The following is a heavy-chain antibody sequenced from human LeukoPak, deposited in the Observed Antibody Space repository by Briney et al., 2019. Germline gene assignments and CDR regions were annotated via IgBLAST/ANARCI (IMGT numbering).Heavy chain of an antibody. J-gene: IGHJ4*02. CDR3: ARDRGYNYGHFDY. CDR2: ISSGTTI. CDR1: GFTFSSYE. Sequence: GGSLRLSCAASGFTFSSYEMNWVRQAPGKGLEWVSYISSGTTIYYADSVKGRFTISRDNAKNSLYLQMNSLRAEDTAVYYCARDRGYNYGHFDYWGQGTLVTVSS. D-gene: IGHD5-18*01. V-gene: IGHV3-48*03.